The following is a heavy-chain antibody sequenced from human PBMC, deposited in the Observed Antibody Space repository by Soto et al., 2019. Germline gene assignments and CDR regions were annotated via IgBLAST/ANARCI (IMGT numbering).Heavy chain of an antibody. CDR2: ISYDGTYR. V-gene: IGHV3-30-3*01. D-gene: IGHD1-26*01. CDR1: GFTFSNIA. J-gene: IGHJ4*02. CDR3: ATDRALGATLGAIDF. Sequence: GGSLRLSCAASGFTFSNIAMHWVRQAPGKGLEWVAAISYDGTYRPYADFARGRFTISRDNSQKTLYLQMNSLRPEDTALYYCATDRALGATLGAIDFWGQGSLVTVSS.